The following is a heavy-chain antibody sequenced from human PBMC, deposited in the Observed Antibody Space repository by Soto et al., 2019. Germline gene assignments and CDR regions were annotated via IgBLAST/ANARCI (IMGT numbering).Heavy chain of an antibody. J-gene: IGHJ1*01. Sequence: QVHLVQSGAEVKKPGASVKVSCKASGYSFTDYELQWVRQAPGQGLEWMGIINPLGGSTRYAQKFKGRLTMTRDTSANTVYMALSGLRSEDTAVYYCARVESCGGDCYYFQHWGQGTLVAVSS. D-gene: IGHD2-21*02. CDR2: INPLGGST. V-gene: IGHV1-46*01. CDR1: GYSFTDYE. CDR3: ARVESCGGDCYYFQH.